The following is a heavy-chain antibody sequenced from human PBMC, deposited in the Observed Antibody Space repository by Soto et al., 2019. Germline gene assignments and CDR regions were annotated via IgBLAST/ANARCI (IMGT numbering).Heavy chain of an antibody. J-gene: IGHJ4*02. V-gene: IGHV1-69*02. CDR2: IIPILGIA. CDR3: ARALGDIVVVPAAHHLLAY. D-gene: IGHD2-2*01. CDR1: GGTFSSYT. Sequence: SVKVSCKASGGTFSSYTISWVRQAPGQGLEWMGRIIPILGIANYAQKFQGRVTITADKSTSTAYMELSSLRSEDTAVYYCARALGDIVVVPAAHHLLAYCGQGSLVPGSS.